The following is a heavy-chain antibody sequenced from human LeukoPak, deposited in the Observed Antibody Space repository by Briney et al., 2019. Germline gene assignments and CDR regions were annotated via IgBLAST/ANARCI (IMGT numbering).Heavy chain of an antibody. D-gene: IGHD4-17*01. CDR2: FDPEDGET. CDR3: ATTTATVTMGAFDI. CDR1: GYTLTELS. V-gene: IGHV1-24*01. J-gene: IGHJ3*02. Sequence: ASVKVSCKVSGYTLTELSMHWVRQAPGKGLEWTGGFDPEDGETIYAQKFQGRVTMTEDTSTDTAYMELSSLRSEDTAVYYCATTTATVTMGAFDIWGQGTMVTVSS.